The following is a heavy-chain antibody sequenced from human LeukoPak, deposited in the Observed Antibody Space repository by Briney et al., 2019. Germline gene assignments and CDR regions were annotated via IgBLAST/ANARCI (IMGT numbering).Heavy chain of an antibody. D-gene: IGHD6-19*01. J-gene: IGHJ6*02. V-gene: IGHV3-30*03. CDR2: ISSDGNRK. CDR3: ARGTVAWPSIYYYYGMDV. CDR1: EFTFYKHG. Sequence: PGGSLRLSCTPFEFTFYKHGMHWVRQAPGKGPEWVAIISSDGNRKYYAHSVEGRFTISRDNSKNTLYLQMDSLRVDDTAVYYCARGTVAWPSIYYYYGMDVWGQGTTVTVSS.